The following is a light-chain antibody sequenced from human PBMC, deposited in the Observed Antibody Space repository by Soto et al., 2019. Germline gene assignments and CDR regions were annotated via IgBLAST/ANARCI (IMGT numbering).Light chain of an antibody. J-gene: IGLJ1*01. Sequence: QSALTQPPSVSGSPGQSVTISCTGTSSDVGLYNSLSWCQQHPGKAPKFIIYDVTKRPSGVPDRFSGSKSGNTASLTISGLQADDEAAYYCFSYAGSYTYVFGSGTKLTVL. CDR2: DVT. CDR1: SSDVGLYNS. V-gene: IGLV2-11*01. CDR3: FSYAGSYTYV.